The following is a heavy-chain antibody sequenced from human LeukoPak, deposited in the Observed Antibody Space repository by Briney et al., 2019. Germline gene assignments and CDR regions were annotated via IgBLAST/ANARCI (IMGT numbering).Heavy chain of an antibody. Sequence: SETLSLTCAVYGGSFRGYYWSWIRQPPGKGLEWIGEINHSGSTNYNPSLKGRVTISVDTSKNQFSLKLSSVTAADTAVYYCARGGDRGYSYWGQGTLVTVSS. J-gene: IGHJ4*02. D-gene: IGHD5-18*01. CDR2: INHSGST. CDR3: ARGGDRGYSY. V-gene: IGHV4-34*01. CDR1: GGSFRGYY.